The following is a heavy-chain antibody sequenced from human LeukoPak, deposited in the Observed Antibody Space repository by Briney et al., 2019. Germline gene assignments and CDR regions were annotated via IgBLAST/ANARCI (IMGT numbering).Heavy chain of an antibody. V-gene: IGHV3-30*18. D-gene: IGHD1-7*01. J-gene: IGHJ4*02. CDR1: GFTFSSYG. CDR3: AKIRVIFNWNYAYYFDY. CDR2: ISYDGSNK. Sequence: GGSLRLSCAASGFTFSSYGMHWVRQAPGKGLEWVAVISYDGSNKYYADSVKGRFTISRDNSKNTLYLQMNSLRAEDTAVYYCAKIRVIFNWNYAYYFDYWGQGSLVTVSS.